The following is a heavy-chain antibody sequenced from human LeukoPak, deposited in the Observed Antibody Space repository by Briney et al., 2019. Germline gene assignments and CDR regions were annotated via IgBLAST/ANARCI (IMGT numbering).Heavy chain of an antibody. V-gene: IGHV3-48*03. D-gene: IGHD6-19*01. CDR3: ARSSGWLIDY. CDR2: ISSSGSTI. J-gene: IGHJ4*02. Sequence: GGSLRLSCAASGFTFSSYEINWVRQAPGKGLEWVSYISSSGSTIHYADSVKGRVTISRDNAKNSLYLQMNSLRAEDTAVYYCARSSGWLIDYWGQGTLVTVSS. CDR1: GFTFSSYE.